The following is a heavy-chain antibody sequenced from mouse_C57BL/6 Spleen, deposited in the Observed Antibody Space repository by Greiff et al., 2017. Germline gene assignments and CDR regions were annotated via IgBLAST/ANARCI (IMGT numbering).Heavy chain of an antibody. Sequence: VQLQQPGAELVKPGASVKLSCKASGYTFTNYWMHWVKQRPGQGLEWIGMINPNSGSTNYNEKFKSKATLTVDKSSSTAYMQLSSLTSVDSAVXCGSRGRRSHSYSFDYWGQGTTLTVSS. CDR3: SRGRRSHSYSFDY. J-gene: IGHJ2*01. CDR2: INPNSGST. CDR1: GYTFTNYW. V-gene: IGHV1-64*01.